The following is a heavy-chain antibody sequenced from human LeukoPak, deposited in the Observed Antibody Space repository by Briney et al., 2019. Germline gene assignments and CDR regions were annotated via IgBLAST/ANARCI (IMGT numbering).Heavy chain of an antibody. J-gene: IGHJ3*02. CDR2: IYSSGST. Sequence: SETLSLTCRLSGVSISSGSNYWGWIRQPPGKTLEWIGSIYSSGSTYYNSSLKSRVIILIDTAKNHFSLNLSSVTAADTAVYYCARSDGYGLVGIWGQGTMVTVSS. D-gene: IGHD3-10*01. CDR3: ARSDGYGLVGI. V-gene: IGHV4-39*07. CDR1: GVSISSGSNY.